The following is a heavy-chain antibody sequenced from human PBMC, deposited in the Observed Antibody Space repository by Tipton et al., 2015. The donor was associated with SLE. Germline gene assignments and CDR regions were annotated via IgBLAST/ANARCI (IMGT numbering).Heavy chain of an antibody. D-gene: IGHD3-22*01. CDR2: ISSSSTI. J-gene: IGHJ5*02. V-gene: IGHV3-48*01. CDR1: GFTFSSYS. Sequence: SLRLSCAASGFTFSSYSMNWVRQAPGKGLEWVSYISSSSTIYYADSVKGRFTISRDNAKNSLYLQMNSLRAEDTAVYYCARDNMDYYDSSGPWGQGTLVTVSS. CDR3: ARDNMDYYDSSGP.